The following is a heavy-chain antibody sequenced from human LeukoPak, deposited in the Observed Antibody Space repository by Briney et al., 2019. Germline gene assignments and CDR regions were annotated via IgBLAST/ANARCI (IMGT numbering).Heavy chain of an antibody. CDR3: VTYRQVMLPFEA. D-gene: IGHD5-18*01. Sequence: PGGSLRLSCAVSGFTFSSYAMSWVRQPRGKGLEWVSSIFPSGGEIHYADSVRGRFTISRDNSKSTLSLQMNSLRAEDTAIYYCVTYRQVMLPFEAWGQGTLVTVSS. J-gene: IGHJ5*02. CDR2: IFPSGGEI. V-gene: IGHV3-23*01. CDR1: GFTFSSYA.